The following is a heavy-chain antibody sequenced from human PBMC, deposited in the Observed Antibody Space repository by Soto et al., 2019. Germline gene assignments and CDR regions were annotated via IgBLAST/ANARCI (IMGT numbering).Heavy chain of an antibody. Sequence: PGGSLRLSCAASGFTFSSYAMSWVRQAPGKGLEWVPAISGSGGSTYYADSVKGRFTISRDNSKNTLYLQMNSLRAEDTAVYYCAKGRCSGGSCYYYYYGMDVWGQGTTVTVSS. CDR1: GFTFSSYA. V-gene: IGHV3-23*01. D-gene: IGHD2-15*01. J-gene: IGHJ6*02. CDR3: AKGRCSGGSCYYYYYGMDV. CDR2: ISGSGGST.